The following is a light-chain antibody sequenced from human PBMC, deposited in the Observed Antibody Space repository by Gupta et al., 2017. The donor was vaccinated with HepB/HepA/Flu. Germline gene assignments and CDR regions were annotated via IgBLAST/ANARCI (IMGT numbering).Light chain of an antibody. CDR1: QSVSSSY. CDR3: QQYGSSPPIT. CDR2: GAS. Sequence: EIVLTQCPGTLSLSPGERATLSCRASQSVSSSYLAWYQQKPGQAPRLLIYGASSRATGIPDRCSGSGSGTDFTLTISRLEPEDFAVYYCQQYGSSPPITFGQGTRLEIK. J-gene: IGKJ5*01. V-gene: IGKV3-20*01.